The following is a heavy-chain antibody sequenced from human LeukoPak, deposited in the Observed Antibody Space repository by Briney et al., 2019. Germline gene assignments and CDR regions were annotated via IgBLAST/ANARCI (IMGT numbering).Heavy chain of an antibody. Sequence: SETLSLTCTVSGGSISRYSLSWIRQPAGKGLEWIGRIYTSGSSNYNPSLKSRVTMSVDTSKNQFSLKLSSVTAADTAVYYRARGGGTVGYYMDVWGKGTTVTVSS. D-gene: IGHD4-17*01. CDR3: ARGGGTVGYYMDV. J-gene: IGHJ6*03. V-gene: IGHV4-4*07. CDR1: GGSISRYS. CDR2: IYTSGSS.